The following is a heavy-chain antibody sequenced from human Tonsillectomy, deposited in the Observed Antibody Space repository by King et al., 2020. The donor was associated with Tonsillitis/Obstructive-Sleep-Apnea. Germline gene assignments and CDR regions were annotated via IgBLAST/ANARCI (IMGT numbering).Heavy chain of an antibody. Sequence: QLQESGPGLVKPSETLSLTCTVSGGSISSSSYYWGWIRQPPGKGLEWIGSIYYSGNTYCNPSLKSRVTISVDSSKNQFSLKLSSVTAADTAVYYCARRRMAGFPTGVSYGMDVWGQGTTVTVSS. CDR3: ARRRMAGFPTGVSYGMDV. V-gene: IGHV4-39*01. CDR1: GGSISSSSYY. CDR2: IYYSGNT. J-gene: IGHJ6*02. D-gene: IGHD2-8*01.